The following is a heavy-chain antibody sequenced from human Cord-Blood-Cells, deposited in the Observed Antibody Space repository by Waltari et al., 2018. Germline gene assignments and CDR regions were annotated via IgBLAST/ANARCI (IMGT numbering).Heavy chain of an antibody. CDR3: ARSITIFGVVIMAFDY. J-gene: IGHJ4*02. CDR2: INHSGSN. CDR1: GGSFSGYY. V-gene: IGHV4-34*01. Sequence: QVQLQQLGAGLLKPSETLSLTCAVYGGSFSGYYWSWLRQLPGEGLEWIGEINHSGSNNSNPSLKSRVTISGDTSKNQFSLKLSSVTAADTAVYYCARSITIFGVVIMAFDYWGQGTLVTVSS. D-gene: IGHD3-3*01.